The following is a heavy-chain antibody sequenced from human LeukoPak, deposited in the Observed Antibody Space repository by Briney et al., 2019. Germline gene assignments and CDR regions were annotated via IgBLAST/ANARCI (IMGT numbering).Heavy chain of an antibody. D-gene: IGHD2-21*01. CDR2: IHYSGST. Sequence: KPSETLSLICTVSGGSISSYHWIWIRQPPGKGLECIGYIHYSGSTNYNPSLKSRVTKAVDTSKKQFSLKLRSVTAADTAVYYCARSVSWGLLVRGDAFDIWSQGTMVTVSS. CDR3: ARSVSWGLLVRGDAFDI. J-gene: IGHJ3*02. CDR1: GGSISSYH. V-gene: IGHV4-59*08.